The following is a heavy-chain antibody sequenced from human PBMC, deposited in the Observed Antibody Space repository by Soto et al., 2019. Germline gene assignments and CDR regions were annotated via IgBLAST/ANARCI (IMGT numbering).Heavy chain of an antibody. CDR3: ARDYDPGYYFDY. D-gene: IGHD3-3*01. J-gene: IGHJ4*02. CDR2: ISSSSSYI. V-gene: IGHV3-21*01. Sequence: EVQLVESGGGLVKPGGSLRLSCAASGFTFSSYSMNWVRQAPGKGLEWVSSISSSSSYIYYADSVKGRFTISRDNAKNSLYLQMNSLRAEDTAVYYCARDYDPGYYFDYWGQGTLVTVSS. CDR1: GFTFSSYS.